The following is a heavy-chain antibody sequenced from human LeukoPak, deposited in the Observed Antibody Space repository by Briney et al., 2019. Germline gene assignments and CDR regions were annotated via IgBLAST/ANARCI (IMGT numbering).Heavy chain of an antibody. V-gene: IGHV1-18*01. CDR1: GYTFTSYG. D-gene: IGHD2-15*01. CDR3: ARDRCSGGSCAFDY. J-gene: IGHJ4*02. Sequence: VASVKVSCKASGYTFTSYGISWVRQAPGQGLEWMGWISAYNGNTNYAQKLQGRVTMTTDTSTCTAYMEVRSLRSDDTAVYYCARDRCSGGSCAFDYWGQGSLVTVSS. CDR2: ISAYNGNT.